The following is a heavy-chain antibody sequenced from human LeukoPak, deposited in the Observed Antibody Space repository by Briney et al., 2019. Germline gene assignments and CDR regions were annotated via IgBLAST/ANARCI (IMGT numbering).Heavy chain of an antibody. CDR1: GFTFSSYW. V-gene: IGHV3-7*01. J-gene: IGHJ6*03. Sequence: GGSLRLSCAASGFTFSSYWMSWVRQAPGKGLEWVANIKQDGSEKYYVDSVKGRFTISRDNAKNSLYLEMNSLRAEDTAVYYCVRDRTLGAAIRDFYYMDVWGKGTTVTVSS. CDR2: IKQDGSEK. D-gene: IGHD2-2*01. CDR3: VRDRTLGAAIRDFYYMDV.